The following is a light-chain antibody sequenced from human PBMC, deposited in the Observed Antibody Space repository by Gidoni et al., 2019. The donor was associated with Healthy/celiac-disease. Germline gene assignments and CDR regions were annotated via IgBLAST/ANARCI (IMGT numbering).Light chain of an antibody. Sequence: SALPQPASESESPGHPITISCTGTSSDVGGDNYVSWYQQHPGNAPTLMIYDVSNRPSGASNRFSGSKSGNAAFLTICGLQAEDEADYYCSSDTSSSTWVFGGGTKLTVL. V-gene: IGLV2-14*01. CDR2: DVS. CDR1: SSDVGGDNY. J-gene: IGLJ3*02. CDR3: SSDTSSSTWV.